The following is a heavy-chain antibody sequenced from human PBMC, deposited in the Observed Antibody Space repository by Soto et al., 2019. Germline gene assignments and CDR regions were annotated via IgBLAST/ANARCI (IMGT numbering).Heavy chain of an antibody. J-gene: IGHJ4*02. CDR3: ARLNTKSYIVDN. CDR1: GGMTRRRCHF. D-gene: IGHD2-8*01. Sequence: SGGMTRRRCHFGCWVRRPPGQGLEWIGSVSFRASTNYNPSLKSRVTISVDTSKNQFSLNLRYVTAADTAVYKFARLNTKSYIVDNSGQGSQVTVS. CDR2: VSFRAST. V-gene: IGHV4-39*01.